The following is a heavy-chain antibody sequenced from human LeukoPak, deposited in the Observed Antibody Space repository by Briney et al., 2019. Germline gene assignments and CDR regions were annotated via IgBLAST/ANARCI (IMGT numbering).Heavy chain of an antibody. Sequence: PGGSLRLSCAASGFTFSSYAMSWVRQAPGKGLEWVSAIRGSGGSTYYADSVKGRFTISRDNSKNTLFLQMNSLRAEDTAVYYCAKYGDYAFGYWGQGTLVTVSS. J-gene: IGHJ4*02. D-gene: IGHD4-17*01. CDR1: GFTFSSYA. CDR2: IRGSGGST. V-gene: IGHV3-23*01. CDR3: AKYGDYAFGY.